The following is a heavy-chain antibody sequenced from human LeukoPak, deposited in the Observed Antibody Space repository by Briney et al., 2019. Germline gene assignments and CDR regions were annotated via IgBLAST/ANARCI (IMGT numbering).Heavy chain of an antibody. J-gene: IGHJ4*02. CDR1: GGSISNYY. D-gene: IGHD2-2*01. V-gene: IGHV4-59*08. Sequence: SETLSLTCTVSGGSISNYYWSWIRQPPGKGLEWIGYIYYRGSTNYNPSLKSRITISVDTSKNQFSLKLSSVTAADTAVYYCARQYCSSSSYYFDYWGQGTLVTVSS. CDR3: ARQYCSSSSYYFDY. CDR2: IYYRGST.